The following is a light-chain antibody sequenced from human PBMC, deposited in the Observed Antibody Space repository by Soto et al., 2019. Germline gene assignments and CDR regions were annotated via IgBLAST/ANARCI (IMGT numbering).Light chain of an antibody. Sequence: AIRMTQSPSSFSASTGDRVTITCRASQDVSSYLAWYQQKPGKAPELLIYAASTLQTGVPSRFSGSGSGTDFTLTISNLQSEDFATYSCQQSYNYPSTFGQGTKVEI. J-gene: IGKJ1*01. CDR3: QQSYNYPST. CDR2: AAS. CDR1: QDVSSY. V-gene: IGKV1-8*01.